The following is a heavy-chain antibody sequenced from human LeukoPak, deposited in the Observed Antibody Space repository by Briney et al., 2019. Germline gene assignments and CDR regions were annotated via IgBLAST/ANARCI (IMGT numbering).Heavy chain of an antibody. V-gene: IGHV3-23*01. CDR2: ISGSGGST. CDR3: AKGSTMIVVVPDY. CDR1: GFTFSSYA. J-gene: IGHJ4*02. D-gene: IGHD3-22*01. Sequence: GGSLRLSCAASGFTFSSYAMNWVRQAPGKGLEWISAISGSGGSTYYADSVKGRFTISRDNSKNTLYLQMNSLRAEDTAVYYCAKGSTMIVVVPDYWGQGTLVTVSS.